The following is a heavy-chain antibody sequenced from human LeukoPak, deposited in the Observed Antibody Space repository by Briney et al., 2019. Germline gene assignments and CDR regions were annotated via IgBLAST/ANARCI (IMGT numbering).Heavy chain of an antibody. CDR1: GYTFTNYY. D-gene: IGHD1-20*01. V-gene: IGHV1-46*01. CDR3: ARAGITGTFDS. CDR2: INPSGGST. J-gene: IGHJ4*02. Sequence: GASLKVSCKASGYTFTNYYMHWVRQAPGQGLEWMGIINPSGGSTTYPQKFQGRVTMTRDTSSSTVYMDLSSLRSDDTAIYYCARAGITGTFDSWGQGTLVTVSS.